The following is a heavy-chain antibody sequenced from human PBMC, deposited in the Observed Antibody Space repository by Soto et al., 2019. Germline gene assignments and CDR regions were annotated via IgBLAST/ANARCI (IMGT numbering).Heavy chain of an antibody. V-gene: IGHV3-53*04. J-gene: IGHJ4*02. CDR1: GFTVSSNF. CDR2: IHRDGTT. D-gene: IGHD3-16*01. Sequence: EEQVVESGGGLVQPGGSLRLSCAASGFTVSSNFMSWVRQAPGKGLEWVAVIHRDGTTYYAESVKGRVTISRHNSKNTLYFQMNSLRPDDTAVYYCARGPHVGGDFWGQGTLVTVSS. CDR3: ARGPHVGGDF.